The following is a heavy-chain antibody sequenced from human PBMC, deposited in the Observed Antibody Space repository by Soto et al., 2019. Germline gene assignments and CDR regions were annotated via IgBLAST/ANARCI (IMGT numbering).Heavy chain of an antibody. V-gene: IGHV5-51*01. CDR3: ARLGFNYDFLSGYYNVHHYYGIDV. CDR2: ICTGYSNI. Sequence: GESLKISCKGSGYIFTDHCIVWVRQMAGKGLEWVGIICTGYSNIIYSPSVQGQVTISADKSINSVYLQWSSLKASDTATYYCARLGFNYDFLSGYYNVHHYYGIDVWGQGTTVTV. CDR1: GYIFTDHC. D-gene: IGHD3-3*01. J-gene: IGHJ6*02.